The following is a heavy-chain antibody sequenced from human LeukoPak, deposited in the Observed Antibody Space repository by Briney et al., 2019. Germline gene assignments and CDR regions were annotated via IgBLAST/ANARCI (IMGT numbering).Heavy chain of an antibody. V-gene: IGHV4-39*07. CDR3: ARLVVIVCYYYGMDV. D-gene: IGHD2-21*01. CDR2: IYHSGST. J-gene: IGHJ6*02. CDR1: GGSISSGAYF. Sequence: PSETLSLTCSVSGGSISSGAYFWSWIRQPPGKGLEWIGEIYHSGSTNYNPSLKSRVTISVDKSKNQFSLKLSSVTAADTAVYYCARLVVIVCYYYGMDVWGQGTTVTVSS.